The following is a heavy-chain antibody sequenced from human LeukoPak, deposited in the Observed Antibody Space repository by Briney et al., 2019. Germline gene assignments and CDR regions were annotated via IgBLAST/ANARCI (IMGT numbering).Heavy chain of an antibody. CDR2: IYHSGST. J-gene: IGHJ4*02. CDR1: GYSISSGYY. CDR3: ASTYSNYVLDY. V-gene: IGHV4-38-2*02. Sequence: SETLSLTCTVSGYSISSGYYWGWIRQPPGKGLEWIGSIYHSGSTYYNPSLKSRVTLSVDTSKNQFSLKLSSVTAADTAVYYCASTYSNYVLDYWGQGTLVTVSS. D-gene: IGHD4-11*01.